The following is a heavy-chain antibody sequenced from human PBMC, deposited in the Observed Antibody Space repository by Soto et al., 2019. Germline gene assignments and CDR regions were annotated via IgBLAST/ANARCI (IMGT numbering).Heavy chain of an antibody. D-gene: IGHD2-2*01. J-gene: IGHJ4*02. CDR1: GFTFSSYA. CDR3: ASARAQVVPAASSDY. CDR2: ISSSGSYT. V-gene: IGHV3-21*01. Sequence: GGSLRIACAASGFTFSSYAMSWVRQAPGKGLEWVSAISSSGSYTYYADSVKGRFTISRDNAKNSLYLQMNSLRAEDTAVYYCASARAQVVPAASSDYWGQGTLVTVSS.